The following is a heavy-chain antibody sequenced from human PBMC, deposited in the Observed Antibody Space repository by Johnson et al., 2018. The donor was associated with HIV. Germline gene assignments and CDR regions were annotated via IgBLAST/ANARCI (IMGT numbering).Heavy chain of an antibody. Sequence: QVQLVESGGGLVKPGGSLRLSCAASGFTFSDYYMSWIRQAPGKGLEWVSYISSSGSTIYYADSVKGRFTISRDNAKNSLYLQMNSLRAEDKALYYCAKDTAMVQGVIITSAFDIWGQGTMVTVSS. CDR3: AKDTAMVQGVIITSAFDI. D-gene: IGHD3-10*01. CDR1: GFTFSDYY. V-gene: IGHV3-11*01. CDR2: ISSSGSTI. J-gene: IGHJ3*02.